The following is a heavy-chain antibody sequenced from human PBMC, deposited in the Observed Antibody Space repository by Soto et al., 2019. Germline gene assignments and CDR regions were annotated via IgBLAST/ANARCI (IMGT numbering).Heavy chain of an antibody. CDR2: FDPEDGET. CDR1: GYTLTALS. D-gene: IGHD2-15*01. CDR3: ATEDCSGGSCYPYYYYYGMDV. V-gene: IGHV1-24*01. J-gene: IGHJ6*02. Sequence: ASVKVSCKVSGYTLTALSMHWVRQAPGKGLEWMGGFDPEDGETIYAKKCQGRVTMTEETSTDTAYMELSSLRTEDTAVYYCATEDCSGGSCYPYYYYYGMDVWGQGTTVTVSS.